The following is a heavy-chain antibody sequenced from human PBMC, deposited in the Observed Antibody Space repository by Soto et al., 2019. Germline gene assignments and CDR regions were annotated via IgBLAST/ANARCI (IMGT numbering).Heavy chain of an antibody. CDR3: AKSHIVATLSPANCDY. J-gene: IGHJ4*02. CDR2: ISWSSGSI. D-gene: IGHD5-12*01. Sequence: EVQLVESGGGLVQPGRSLRLSCAASGFTFDDYAMHWVRQAPGKGLEWVSGISWSSGSIEYGDSVRGRFTISRDNAKNSLYLQMNSLRPEYTALYFCAKSHIVATLSPANCDYWGQGILVTVSS. V-gene: IGHV3-9*01. CDR1: GFTFDDYA.